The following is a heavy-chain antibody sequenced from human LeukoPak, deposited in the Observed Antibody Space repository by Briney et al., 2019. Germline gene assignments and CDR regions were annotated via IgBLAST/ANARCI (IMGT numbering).Heavy chain of an antibody. J-gene: IGHJ5*02. D-gene: IGHD3-9*01. Sequence: ASVKVSCKASGYTFTSYSMNWVRQAPGQGLEWMGWINTNTGNPTYAQGFTGRFVFSLDTSVSTAYLQISSLKAEDTAVYYCARDRRVLSTGYSVPNWFDPWGQGTLVTVSS. V-gene: IGHV7-4-1*02. CDR1: GYTFTSYS. CDR2: INTNTGNP. CDR3: ARDRRVLSTGYSVPNWFDP.